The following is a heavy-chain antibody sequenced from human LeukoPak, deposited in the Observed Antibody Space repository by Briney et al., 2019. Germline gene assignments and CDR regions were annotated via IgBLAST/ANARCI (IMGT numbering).Heavy chain of an antibody. CDR3: ARQTGSGLFILP. CDR1: GGSISSGSYY. V-gene: IGHV4-61*02. CDR2: IYISGST. J-gene: IGHJ4*02. Sequence: SETLSLTCTVSGGSISSGSYYWSWIRQPAGKGLEWIGRIYISGSTSYNPSLKSRVTISVDTSKNQFSLRLTSVTAADTAVYYCARQTGSGLFILPGGQGTLVTVSS. D-gene: IGHD3/OR15-3a*01.